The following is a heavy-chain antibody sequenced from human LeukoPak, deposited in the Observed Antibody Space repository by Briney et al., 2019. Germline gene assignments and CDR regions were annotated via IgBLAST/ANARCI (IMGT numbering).Heavy chain of an antibody. CDR3: ARRIGSGWYDY. CDR1: GYSFTSYW. D-gene: IGHD6-19*01. V-gene: IGHV5-51*01. Sequence: GESLQISCKGSGYSFTSYWIGRVRQMPGKGLEWLGIINPGDSDTRYSPSFQGQVTISADKSISTANLQWSSLKASDTAMYYCARRIGSGWYDYWGQGTLVTVSS. J-gene: IGHJ4*02. CDR2: INPGDSDT.